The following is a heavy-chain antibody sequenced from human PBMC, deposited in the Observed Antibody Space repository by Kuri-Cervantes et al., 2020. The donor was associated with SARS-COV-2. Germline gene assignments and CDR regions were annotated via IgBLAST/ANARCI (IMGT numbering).Heavy chain of an antibody. V-gene: IGHV3-23*01. CDR1: GFTFSSHA. Sequence: GGSLRLSCAASGFTFSSHAMSWVRQAPGKGLEWVSAISGSGGSTYYADSVKGRFTISRDNSKNTLYLQMNSLRAEDTAVYYCARDLGAVAGGFDYWGQGTLVTVSS. J-gene: IGHJ4*02. CDR2: ISGSGGST. CDR3: ARDLGAVAGGFDY. D-gene: IGHD6-19*01.